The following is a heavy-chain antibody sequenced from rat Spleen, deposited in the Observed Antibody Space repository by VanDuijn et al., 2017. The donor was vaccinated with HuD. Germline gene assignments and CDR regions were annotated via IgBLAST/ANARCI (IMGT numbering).Heavy chain of an antibody. CDR1: GFSLTSYH. Sequence: QVQLKESGPGLVQPSQTLSLTCTVSGFSLTSYHVSWVRQSPGKGLEWMGVIWTGGGTVYNSLLESRLSISRDTSKSQAFLEMNSLQPEDTATYYCAREGTYYGYNPYYFDYWGQGVMVTVSS. D-gene: IGHD1-9*01. CDR3: AREGTYYGYNPYYFDY. V-gene: IGHV2-43*01. J-gene: IGHJ2*01. CDR2: IWTGGGT.